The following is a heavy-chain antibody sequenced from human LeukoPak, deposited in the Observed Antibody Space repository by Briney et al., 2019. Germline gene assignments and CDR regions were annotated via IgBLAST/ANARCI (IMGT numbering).Heavy chain of an antibody. Sequence: SETLSLTCTVSGYSISSGYYWGWIRQPPGKGLEWIGSIYYSGTTYYNPSLESRVTISVDTSKNQFSLKLSSVTAADTAVYYCAKGSDPFRWFGEFNVKLPRPIRHYYFDSWGQGTLVTVSS. J-gene: IGHJ4*02. CDR1: GYSISSGYY. CDR2: IYYSGTT. CDR3: AKGSDPFRWFGEFNVKLPRPIRHYYFDS. V-gene: IGHV4-38-2*02. D-gene: IGHD3-10*01.